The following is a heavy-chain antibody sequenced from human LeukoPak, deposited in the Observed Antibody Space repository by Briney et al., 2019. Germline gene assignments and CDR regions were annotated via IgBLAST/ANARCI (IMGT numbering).Heavy chain of an antibody. Sequence: SETLSLTCTVSGYSITSGYYWGWIRQPPGKGLGWIGSFYHGGSTYYNPSLRSRVTISVDTSKNQFSLKLSSVTAADTAVHYCARASSHGSGIPDYFDYSGQGIPATASS. J-gene: IGHJ4*02. CDR2: FYHGGST. CDR1: GYSITSGYY. V-gene: IGHV4-38-2*02. CDR3: ARASSHGSGIPDYFDY. D-gene: IGHD3-10*01.